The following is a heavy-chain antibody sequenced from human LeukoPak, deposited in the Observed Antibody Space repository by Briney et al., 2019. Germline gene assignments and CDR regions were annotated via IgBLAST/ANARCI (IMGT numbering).Heavy chain of an antibody. CDR3: ARDYYGSGSPDY. D-gene: IGHD3-10*01. CDR1: GFTFSSYE. J-gene: IGHJ4*02. Sequence: GGSLRLSCAASGFTFSSYEMNWVRQAPGKGLEWVSYISTSGGTIYYADSVKGRFTISRDNAKNSLYLQMNSLRAEDTAVYYCARDYYGSGSPDYWGQRTLVTVSS. CDR2: ISTSGGTI. V-gene: IGHV3-48*03.